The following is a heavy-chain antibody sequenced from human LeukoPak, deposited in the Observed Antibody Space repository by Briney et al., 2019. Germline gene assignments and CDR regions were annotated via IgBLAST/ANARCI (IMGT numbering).Heavy chain of an antibody. Sequence: GESLKISYKGSGYSFTSYWIGWVRQMPGKGLEWMGIIYPGDSDTRYSPSFQGQVTISADKSISTAYLQWSSLKASDTAMYYCARRGSASRYYYDSSGYYYFDYWGQGTLVTVSS. CDR2: IYPGDSDT. J-gene: IGHJ4*02. V-gene: IGHV5-51*01. D-gene: IGHD3-22*01. CDR1: GYSFTSYW. CDR3: ARRGSASRYYYDSSGYYYFDY.